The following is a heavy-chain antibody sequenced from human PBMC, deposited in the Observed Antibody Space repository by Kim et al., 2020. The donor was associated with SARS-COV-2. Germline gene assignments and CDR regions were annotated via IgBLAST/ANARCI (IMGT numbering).Heavy chain of an antibody. CDR1: GYTFTSYY. Sequence: ASVKVSCKASGYTFTSYYMHWVRQAPGQGLAWLGLITPIGGSTSYAQKFQGRVTMTRDTSTSTVYMELSSLRSEDTAVYYCASGISGTNDYWGQGTLVTV. CDR2: ITPIGGST. J-gene: IGHJ4*02. V-gene: IGHV1-46*01. D-gene: IGHD2-2*01. CDR3: ASGISGTNDY.